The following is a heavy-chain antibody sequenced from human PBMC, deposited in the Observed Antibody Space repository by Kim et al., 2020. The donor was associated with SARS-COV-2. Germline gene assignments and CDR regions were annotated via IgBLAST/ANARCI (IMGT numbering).Heavy chain of an antibody. CDR1: GFTFSSYS. CDR3: ARDGGPDCSSTSCYGGGYYYYGMDV. D-gene: IGHD2-2*01. V-gene: IGHV3-21*01. J-gene: IGHJ6*02. CDR2: ISSSSSYI. Sequence: GGSLRLSCAASGFTFSSYSMNWVRQAPGKGLEWVSSISSSSSYIYYADSVKGRFTISRDNAKNSLYLQMNSLRAEDTAVYYCARDGGPDCSSTSCYGGGYYYYGMDVWGQGTTVTVSS.